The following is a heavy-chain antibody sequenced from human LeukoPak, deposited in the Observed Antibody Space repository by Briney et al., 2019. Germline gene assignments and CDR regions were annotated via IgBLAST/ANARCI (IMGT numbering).Heavy chain of an antibody. CDR3: AREGGPYRPLDY. CDR2: VHLDGRT. CDR1: GDSFSSGGYS. V-gene: IGHV4-30-2*01. Sequence: SETLSLTCAVSGDSFSSGGYSWTWIRQPPGKGLEWIGEVHLDGRTNYNPSLQSRLTMSVDFSENHISLKLTSVTAADTAVYYCAREGGPYRPLDYSGQGTLVTVSS. J-gene: IGHJ4*02.